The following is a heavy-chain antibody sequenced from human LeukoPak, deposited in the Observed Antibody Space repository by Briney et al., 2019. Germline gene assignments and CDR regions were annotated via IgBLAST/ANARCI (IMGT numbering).Heavy chain of an antibody. Sequence: MPSETLSLTCAVYGGSFSSYYWSWIRQPPGKGLEWIGEINHGGSTNYNPSLKSRVTISVDTSRNQFSLKVTSVTAADTAVYYCARKSNSGLYFFDSWGQGTLVTVSS. J-gene: IGHJ4*02. CDR1: GGSFSSYY. V-gene: IGHV4-34*01. CDR3: ARKSNSGLYFFDS. D-gene: IGHD6-19*01. CDR2: INHGGST.